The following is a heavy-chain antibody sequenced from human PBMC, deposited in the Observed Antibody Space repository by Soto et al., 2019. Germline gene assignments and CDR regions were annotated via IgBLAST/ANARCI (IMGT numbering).Heavy chain of an antibody. CDR1: GFTFTSYS. CDR2: ISTNSRYI. Sequence: EVRLVESGGGLVNPGGSLRLSCAASGFTFTSYSMNWVRQAPGKGLEWVASISTNSRYIYYADSLKGRFTISRDNAKKSLYLQMISLGAEDTAVYYCVRDPTGSSWPYYFDYWGQGTLVTVSS. J-gene: IGHJ4*02. V-gene: IGHV3-21*01. D-gene: IGHD6-13*01. CDR3: VRDPTGSSWPYYFDY.